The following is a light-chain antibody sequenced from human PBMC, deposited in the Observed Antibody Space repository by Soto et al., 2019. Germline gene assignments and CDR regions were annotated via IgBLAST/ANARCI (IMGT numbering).Light chain of an antibody. CDR1: RSISDT. CDR3: QQYGSGSPIT. Sequence: SSAPLSVSPGGRATLNFRAGRSISDTLAWYQQKPGQAPRLLILGASTRATGFPARFSGSGSGTDFTLTISSLQSEDFAAYYCQQYGSGSPITFGQGTRLEV. CDR2: GAS. J-gene: IGKJ5*01. V-gene: IGKV3-15*01.